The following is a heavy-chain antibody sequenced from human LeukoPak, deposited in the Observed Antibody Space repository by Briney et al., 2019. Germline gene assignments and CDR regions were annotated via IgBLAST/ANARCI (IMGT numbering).Heavy chain of an antibody. V-gene: IGHV4-34*01. J-gene: IGHJ4*02. D-gene: IGHD6-19*01. CDR1: GGSFSGYY. Sequence: SETLSLTCAVYGGSFSGYYWSWICQPPGKGLEWIGEINHSGSTNYNPSLKSRVTISVDTSKNQFSLKLSSVTAADTAMYYCARESTTVAGTFDYWGQGTLVTVSS. CDR2: INHSGST. CDR3: ARESTTVAGTFDY.